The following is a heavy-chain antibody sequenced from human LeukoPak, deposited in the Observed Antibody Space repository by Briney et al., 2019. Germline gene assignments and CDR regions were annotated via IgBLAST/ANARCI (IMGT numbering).Heavy chain of an antibody. CDR2: TNPNSGNT. CDR3: ARGGYSNYVSDY. D-gene: IGHD4-4*01. V-gene: IGHV1-8*01. Sequence: ASVKVSCKASGYTFTSYDINWLRQATGQGLEWMGWTNPNSGNTGYAQKFQGRVTMTRNTSISTAYMELSSLRSEDTAVYYCARGGYSNYVSDYWGQGTLVTVSS. J-gene: IGHJ4*02. CDR1: GYTFTSYD.